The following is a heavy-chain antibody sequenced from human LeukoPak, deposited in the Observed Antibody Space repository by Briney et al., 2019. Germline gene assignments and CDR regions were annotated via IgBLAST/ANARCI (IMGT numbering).Heavy chain of an antibody. D-gene: IGHD1-26*01. V-gene: IGHV1-69*13. CDR3: ARKLRLGGTWFDP. CDR2: IIPISGTT. CDR1: VATFTSYA. J-gene: IGHJ5*02. Sequence: GSSVNVSCNTSVATFTSYAITWVRQAPGQGLEWMWKIIPISGTTNYAQKFQGRVRFTADESTSTAYVELSSLRSEDTALYYCARKLRLGGTWFDPWGQGTLVTVSS.